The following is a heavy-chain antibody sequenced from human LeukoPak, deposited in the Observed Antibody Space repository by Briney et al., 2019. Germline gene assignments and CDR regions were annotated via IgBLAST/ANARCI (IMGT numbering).Heavy chain of an antibody. J-gene: IGHJ3*01. CDR2: IYYSGSA. CDR3: ARHFRAFDV. V-gene: IGHV4-59*08. CDR1: GGSISGYY. D-gene: IGHD2/OR15-2a*01. Sequence: PSETLSLTCTVSGGSISGYYWSWIRQPPGKGLEYIGYIYYSGSANCNPSLKSRVTISVDTSKNQFSLKLSSVTAADTAVYYCARHFRAFDVWGQGTMVTVSS.